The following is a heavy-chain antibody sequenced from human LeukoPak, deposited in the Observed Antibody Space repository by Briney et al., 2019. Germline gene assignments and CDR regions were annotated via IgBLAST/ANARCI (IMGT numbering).Heavy chain of an antibody. V-gene: IGHV3-74*01. Sequence: GGSLRLSCAASGFTFSSYWMHWVRQAPGKGLVWVSRINTDGSSTSYADSVKGRFTISRDNSKNTLYLQMNSLRAEDTAVYYCAKSLGPGTRNYWGQGTLVTVSS. CDR3: AKSLGPGTRNY. CDR1: GFTFSSYW. CDR2: INTDGSST. J-gene: IGHJ4*02.